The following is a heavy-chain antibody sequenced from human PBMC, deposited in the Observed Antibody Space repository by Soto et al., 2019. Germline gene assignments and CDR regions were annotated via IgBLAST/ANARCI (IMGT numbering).Heavy chain of an antibody. Sequence: EVQLVESGGGLVQPGGSQRLSCTASRVIDSDIYENWVRQAPGKGGEWLSYMSNRGDTHYANSVRVRFSLSRDISDNTLHLQMNNLRVEDTAVYYCAREPRYCRGGSCSITGDAYDIWGQGTMVTVSS. CDR2: MSNRGDT. V-gene: IGHV3-66*01. D-gene: IGHD2-15*01. J-gene: IGHJ3*02. CDR3: AREPRYCRGGSCSITGDAYDI. CDR1: RVIDSDIY.